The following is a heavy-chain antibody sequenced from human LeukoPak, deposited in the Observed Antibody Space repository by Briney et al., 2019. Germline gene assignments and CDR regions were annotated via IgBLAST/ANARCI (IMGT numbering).Heavy chain of an antibody. Sequence: VASVKVSCTASGYTFTGYYMHWVRQAPGQGLGWMGWINPNSGGTNYAQKFQGRVTMTRDTSISTAYMELSRLRSDDTAVYYCARVRGPRGGYYYYGMDVWGQGTTVTVSS. CDR3: ARVRGPRGGYYYYGMDV. CDR1: GYTFTGYY. CDR2: INPNSGGT. D-gene: IGHD3-10*01. J-gene: IGHJ6*02. V-gene: IGHV1-2*02.